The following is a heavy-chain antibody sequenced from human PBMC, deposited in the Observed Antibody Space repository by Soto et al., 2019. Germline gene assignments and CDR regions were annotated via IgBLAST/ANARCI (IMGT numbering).Heavy chain of an antibody. CDR3: AKTSRFDS. CDR1: GGSFRGYY. J-gene: IGHJ4*02. Sequence: QVQLQQWGAGLLKPSETLSLTCAVYGGSFRGYYWSWIRQPPGKGLEWIGEINPSGSTNYNPSLKSRVTISVDTSKNQFSLKLSSVTAADTAVYYCAKTSRFDSWGQGTLVTVSS. V-gene: IGHV4-34*01. D-gene: IGHD6-6*01. CDR2: INPSGST.